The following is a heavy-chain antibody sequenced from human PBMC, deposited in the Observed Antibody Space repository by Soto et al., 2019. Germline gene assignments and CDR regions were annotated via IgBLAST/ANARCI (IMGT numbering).Heavy chain of an antibody. J-gene: IGHJ4*02. Sequence: SETLSLTCAVSGGSISSGGYSWSWIRQPPGKGLEWIGYIYHSGSTYYNPSLKSRVTIPVDRSKNQFSLKLSSVTAADTAVYYCARPDMVYYLDYWGQGTLVTFSS. CDR2: IYHSGST. CDR3: ARPDMVYYLDY. D-gene: IGHD3-10*01. V-gene: IGHV4-30-2*01. CDR1: GGSISSGGYS.